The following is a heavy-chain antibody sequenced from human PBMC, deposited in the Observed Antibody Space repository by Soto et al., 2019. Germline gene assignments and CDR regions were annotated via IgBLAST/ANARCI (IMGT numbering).Heavy chain of an antibody. CDR1: GFTFSSYG. CDR2: IWYDGSNK. D-gene: IGHD2-2*01. CDR3: ARDQVDPWYFDL. J-gene: IGHJ2*01. Sequence: QVPLVESGGGVVQPGRSLRLSCAASGFTFSSYGMHWVRQAPGKGLEWVAVIWYDGSNKYYADSVKGRFTISRDSSKNTLYLQMNSLRAEDTAVYYCARDQVDPWYFDLWGRGTLVTVSS. V-gene: IGHV3-33*01.